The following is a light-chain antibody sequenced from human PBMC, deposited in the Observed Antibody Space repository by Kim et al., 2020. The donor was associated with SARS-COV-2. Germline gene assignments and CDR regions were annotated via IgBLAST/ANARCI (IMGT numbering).Light chain of an antibody. CDR2: RNN. V-gene: IGLV10-54*04. J-gene: IGLJ3*02. CDR3: SVWDRSLNAWV. Sequence: QAGLTQPPSVSKGLRQTATLTCTGNSNNVGYEGAAWLQHHQGHPPKLLFYRNNNRPSGISDKFSASRSGSAASLTITGLQPEDEADYYCSVWDRSLNAWVFGGGTQLTVL. CDR1: SNNVGYEG.